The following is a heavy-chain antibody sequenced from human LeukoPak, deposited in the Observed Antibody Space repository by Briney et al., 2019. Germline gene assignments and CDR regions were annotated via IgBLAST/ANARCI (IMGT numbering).Heavy chain of an antibody. CDR1: GFTFSSYA. CDR2: ISYDGSNK. V-gene: IGHV3-30-3*01. J-gene: IGHJ3*02. D-gene: IGHD3-10*01. Sequence: PGGSLRLSCAASGFTFSSYAMHWVRQAPGKGLEWVAVISYDGSNKYYADSVKGRFTISRDNSKNTLYLQMNSLRAEDTAVYYCAREAMVRGVITRSYAFDIWGQGTMVTVSS. CDR3: AREAMVRGVITRSYAFDI.